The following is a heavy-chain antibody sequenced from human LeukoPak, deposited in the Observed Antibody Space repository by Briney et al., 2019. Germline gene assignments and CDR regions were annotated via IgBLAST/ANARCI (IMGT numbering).Heavy chain of an antibody. V-gene: IGHV1-69*04. J-gene: IGHJ6*02. Sequence: ASVKVSCKASGGTFSSYAISWVRQAPGQGLEWMGRIIPILGIANYAQKFQGRVTITADKSTSTAYMELSSLRSEDTAVYYCAREVTTDPYYYYGMDVWGQGTTVTVSS. CDR3: AREVTTDPYYYYGMDV. D-gene: IGHD4-17*01. CDR2: IIPILGIA. CDR1: GGTFSSYA.